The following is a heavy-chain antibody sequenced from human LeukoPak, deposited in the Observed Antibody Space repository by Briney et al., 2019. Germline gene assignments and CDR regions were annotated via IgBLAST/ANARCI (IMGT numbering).Heavy chain of an antibody. D-gene: IGHD5-18*01. J-gene: IGHJ3*01. CDR1: EFAFSNYW. V-gene: IGHV3-74*03. CDR3: ARAGSTWLAFDV. CDR2: INSDGSST. Sequence: GGSLRLSCAASEFAFSNYWMHWVRQAPGKGLVWVSRINSDGSSTMYADFVKGRFTISRDNAENTLHLQLNSLRAEDTAVYYCARAGSTWLAFDVWGQGTMVTVSP.